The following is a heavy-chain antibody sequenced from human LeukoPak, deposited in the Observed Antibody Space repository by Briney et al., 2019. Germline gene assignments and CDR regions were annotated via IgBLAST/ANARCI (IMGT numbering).Heavy chain of an antibody. CDR2: IYYSGST. D-gene: IGHD3-3*01. Sequence: SETLSLTCTVSGGSISSYYWSWIRQPPGKGLEWIGYIYYSGSTNYNPSLKSRVTISVDTSKHQFSLKLSSVTAADTAVYYCARAGSFWSGYPTRNDYWGQGTLVTVSS. V-gene: IGHV4-59*12. J-gene: IGHJ4*02. CDR1: GGSISSYY. CDR3: ARAGSFWSGYPTRNDY.